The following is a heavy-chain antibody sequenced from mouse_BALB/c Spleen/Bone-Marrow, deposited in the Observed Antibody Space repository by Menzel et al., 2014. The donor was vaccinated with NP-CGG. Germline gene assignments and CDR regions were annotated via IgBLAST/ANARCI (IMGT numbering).Heavy chain of an antibody. J-gene: IGHJ4*01. V-gene: IGHV5-12*02. Sequence: DVMLVESGGGLVQPGGSLKLSCATSGFTFSNYYMYWVRQTPEKRLEWVAYITKGGGSTYYPDIVKGRFTISRDNAKNPLYLQMSRLKSEDTAMYYCARQLAYAMDYWGQGTSVTVSS. D-gene: IGHD4-1*01. CDR3: ARQLAYAMDY. CDR2: ITKGGGST. CDR1: GFTFSNYY.